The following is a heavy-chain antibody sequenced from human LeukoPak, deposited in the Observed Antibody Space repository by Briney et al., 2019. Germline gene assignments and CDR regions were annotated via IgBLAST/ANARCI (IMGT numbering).Heavy chain of an antibody. Sequence: GGSLRLSCAASGFTFSSYAMSWVRQAPGKGLEWVSAISGSGGSTYYADSVKGRFTISRDNSKSTLYLQLNSLRAEDTAVYYCAKDRSSGWPEGWFDPWGQGTLVTVSS. CDR2: ISGSGGST. J-gene: IGHJ5*02. V-gene: IGHV3-23*01. D-gene: IGHD6-19*01. CDR1: GFTFSSYA. CDR3: AKDRSSGWPEGWFDP.